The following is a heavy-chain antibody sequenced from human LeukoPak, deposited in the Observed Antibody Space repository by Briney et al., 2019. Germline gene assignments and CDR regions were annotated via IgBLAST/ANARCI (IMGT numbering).Heavy chain of an antibody. CDR3: AKEPPRYCSGGSCYREYYFDY. D-gene: IGHD2-15*01. CDR1: GCTFSSYA. CDR2: ISGSGGST. V-gene: IGHV3-23*01. Sequence: GGSLRLSCAASGCTFSSYAMSWVRQAPGKGLEWVSAISGSGGSTYYADSVKGRFTISRDNSKNTLYLQMNSLRAEDTAVYYCAKEPPRYCSGGSCYREYYFDYWGQGTLVTVSS. J-gene: IGHJ4*02.